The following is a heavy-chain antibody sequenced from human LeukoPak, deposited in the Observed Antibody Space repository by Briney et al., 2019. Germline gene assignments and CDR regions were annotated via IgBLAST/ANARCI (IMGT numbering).Heavy chain of an antibody. D-gene: IGHD6-19*01. V-gene: IGHV3-30*19. CDR3: ARDFELGAKQWLAIPFDY. Sequence: GGSLRLSCEVSGFTFKTYGMNWVRQAPGKGLEWVAVISYDGSNKYYADSVKGRFTISRDNSKNTLYLQMNSLRAEDTAVYYCARDFELGAKQWLAIPFDYWGQGTLVTVSS. CDR1: GFTFKTYG. CDR2: ISYDGSNK. J-gene: IGHJ4*02.